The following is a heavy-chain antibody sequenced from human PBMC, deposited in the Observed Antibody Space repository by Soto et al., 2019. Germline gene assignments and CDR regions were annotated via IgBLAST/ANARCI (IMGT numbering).Heavy chain of an antibody. CDR1: GYTFTSYY. D-gene: IGHD4-4*01. CDR3: ARVGVVATVINWFDP. Sequence: ASVKVSCKASGYTFTSYYMHWVRQAPGQGLEWMGIINPSGGSTSYAQKFQGRVTMTRDTSTSTVYMELSSLRSEDTAVYYCARVGVVATVINWFDPWGQGTLVTVSS. J-gene: IGHJ5*02. CDR2: INPSGGST. V-gene: IGHV1-46*01.